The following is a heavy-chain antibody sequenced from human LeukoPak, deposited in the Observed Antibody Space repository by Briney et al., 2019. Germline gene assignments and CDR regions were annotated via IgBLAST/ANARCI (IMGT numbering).Heavy chain of an antibody. Sequence: GGSLRLSCAASGFTFSSYEMNWVRQAPGKGLEWVSYISSSGSTIYYADSVKGRFTISRDNAKNSLYLQMNSLRAEDTAVHYCARVISGYHFCWFDPWGQGTLVTVSS. CDR1: GFTFSSYE. J-gene: IGHJ5*02. CDR2: ISSSGSTI. V-gene: IGHV3-48*03. D-gene: IGHD3-22*01. CDR3: ARVISGYHFCWFDP.